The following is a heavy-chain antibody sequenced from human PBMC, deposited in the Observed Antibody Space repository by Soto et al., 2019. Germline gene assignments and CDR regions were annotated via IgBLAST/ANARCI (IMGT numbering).Heavy chain of an antibody. CDR1: GFTFSSYA. D-gene: IGHD3-22*01. CDR3: AKDEGYYESSGYGH. CDR2: ISGSGGST. J-gene: IGHJ4*02. V-gene: IGHV3-23*01. Sequence: GGSLRLSCAASGFTFSSYAMSWVRQAPGKGLEWVSAISGSGGSTYYADSVKGRFTISRDNYKNTLYLQMNSLRAEDTAVYYCAKDEGYYESSGYGHWGQATLVNVSS.